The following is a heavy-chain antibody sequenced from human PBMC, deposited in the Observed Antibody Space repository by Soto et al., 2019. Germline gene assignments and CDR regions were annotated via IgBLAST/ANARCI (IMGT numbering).Heavy chain of an antibody. CDR1: GFTLSSYD. J-gene: IGHJ6*02. CDR3: ARKTRGLYYIMDF. V-gene: IGHV3-13*04. Sequence: EVQLVESGGGLVQPGGSLRLSCVASGFTLSSYDMHWVRQATGDALEWVSVIGTAGDTYYSDAVKGRFTISREDAKSSLYLQMNSLRAGDTAVYYCARKTRGLYYIMDFWGQGTTVTVSS. CDR2: IGTAGDT. D-gene: IGHD2-2*01.